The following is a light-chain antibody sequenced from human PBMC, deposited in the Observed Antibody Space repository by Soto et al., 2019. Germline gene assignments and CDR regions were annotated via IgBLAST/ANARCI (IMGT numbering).Light chain of an antibody. Sequence: EIVLTQSPGTLSLSPGERATLSCRASQSVSSSYLAWYQQTPGQAPRLLIYGTSNRATGIPERFSGSGSGTDFTLTISRLEPEDFAVYYCQQYGDSPPTFGQGTRLEIK. J-gene: IGKJ5*01. CDR1: QSVSSSY. CDR2: GTS. CDR3: QQYGDSPPT. V-gene: IGKV3-20*01.